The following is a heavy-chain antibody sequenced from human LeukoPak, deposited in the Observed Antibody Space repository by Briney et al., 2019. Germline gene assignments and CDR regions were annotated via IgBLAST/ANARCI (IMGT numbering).Heavy chain of an antibody. Sequence: PGGSLRLSCAASGFTFSSYAMSWVRQAPGKGLEWVAVISYDGSNKYYADSVKGRFTISRDNSENTVHLQMDSLRPEDTAIYYCAKGAYYNSGTPSLFDYWGQGTLVTVSS. CDR2: ISYDGSNK. V-gene: IGHV3-30*18. D-gene: IGHD3-10*01. J-gene: IGHJ4*02. CDR1: GFTFSSYA. CDR3: AKGAYYNSGTPSLFDY.